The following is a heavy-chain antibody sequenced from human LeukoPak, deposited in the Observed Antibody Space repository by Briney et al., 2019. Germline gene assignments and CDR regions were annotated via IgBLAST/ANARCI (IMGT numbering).Heavy chain of an antibody. V-gene: IGHV4-30-4*08. D-gene: IGHD3-3*01. J-gene: IGHJ4*02. CDR3: ARHVRFLEWLSSYYFDY. CDR2: IHHSGST. Sequence: SQTLSLTCTVSGGSISSNDHYWSWIRQPPGKGLEWIGYIHHSGSTYYNPSLKSRVTISVDTSKSQFSLRLTSVTAADTAVYYCARHVRFLEWLSSYYFDYWGQGTLVTVSS. CDR1: GGSISSNDHY.